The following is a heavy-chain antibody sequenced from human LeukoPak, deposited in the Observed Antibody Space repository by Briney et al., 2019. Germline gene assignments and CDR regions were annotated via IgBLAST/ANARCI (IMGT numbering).Heavy chain of an antibody. CDR3: ARGLNIVVVNTDSWFDP. CDR2: ISYDGSNK. CDR1: GFTFSSYA. D-gene: IGHD3-22*01. J-gene: IGHJ5*02. Sequence: GGSLRLSCAASGFTFSSYAMHWVRQAPGKGLEWVAVISYDGSNKYYADSVKGRFTISRDNSKNTLYLQMNSLRAEDTAVYYCARGLNIVVVNTDSWFDPWGQGTLVTVSS. V-gene: IGHV3-30*04.